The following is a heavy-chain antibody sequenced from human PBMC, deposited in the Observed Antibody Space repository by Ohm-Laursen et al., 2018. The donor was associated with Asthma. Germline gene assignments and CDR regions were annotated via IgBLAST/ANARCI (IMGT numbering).Heavy chain of an antibody. D-gene: IGHD4-11*01. Sequence: SLRLSCTASGFTFSSYAMSWVRQAPGKGLEWVSAISGSGGSTYYADSVKGRFTISRDNSKTTLHLQMNSLRAEDTAVYYCARGEVPVYYYGLDDWGQGTTVTVSS. CDR3: ARGEVPVYYYGLDD. V-gene: IGHV3-23*01. CDR2: ISGSGGST. CDR1: GFTFSSYA. J-gene: IGHJ6*02.